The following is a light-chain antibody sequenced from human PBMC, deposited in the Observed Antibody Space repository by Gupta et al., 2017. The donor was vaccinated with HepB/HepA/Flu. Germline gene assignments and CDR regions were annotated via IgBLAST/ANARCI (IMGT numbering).Light chain of an antibody. V-gene: IGKV1-39*01. J-gene: IGKJ2*01. CDR2: GGS. Sequence: DIQMTQSPSSLSASVGDRVTITCRPSQSISIYLNWYQQKVGKAPKLLMFGGSDLQSGVPSRFSGSRSGTDSTLTISSLQPEDFATYYCQQTYSAPTTFGQGTKLEIK. CDR3: QQTYSAPTT. CDR1: QSISIY.